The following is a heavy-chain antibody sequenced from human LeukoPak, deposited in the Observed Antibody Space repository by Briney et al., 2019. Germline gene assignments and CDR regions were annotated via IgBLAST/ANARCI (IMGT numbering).Heavy chain of an antibody. J-gene: IGHJ4*02. Sequence: ASVKVSCKASGYTFTSYGISWVRQAPGQGLEWMGWISAYNGNTNYAQKLQGRVTMTTDASTTTASMDLRSLRSDDTAVYYCARDRAAVGYKYYFDDWGQGTLVTVSS. V-gene: IGHV1-18*01. CDR2: ISAYNGNT. CDR1: GYTFTSYG. D-gene: IGHD2-2*02. CDR3: ARDRAAVGYKYYFDD.